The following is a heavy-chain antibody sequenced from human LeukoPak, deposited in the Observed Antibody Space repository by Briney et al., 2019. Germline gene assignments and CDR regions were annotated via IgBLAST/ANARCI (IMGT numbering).Heavy chain of an antibody. CDR1: GGSFSGYY. Sequence: SETLSLTCAVYGGSFSGYYWSWIRQPPGKGLEWIGEINHSASTNYNPSLKSRVTISVDTSKNQFSLKLSSVTAADTAVYYCARINPYGVRKGWFDPWGQGTLVTVSS. V-gene: IGHV4-34*01. CDR2: INHSAST. D-gene: IGHD4-17*01. CDR3: ARINPYGVRKGWFDP. J-gene: IGHJ5*02.